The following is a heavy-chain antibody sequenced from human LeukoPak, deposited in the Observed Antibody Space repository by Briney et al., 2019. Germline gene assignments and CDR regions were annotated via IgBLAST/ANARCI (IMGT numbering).Heavy chain of an antibody. V-gene: IGHV1-18*01. CDR1: GYTFTSYG. CDR2: ISAYNGIT. D-gene: IGHD6-19*01. J-gene: IGHJ4*02. CDR3: ARAPAWTSAHREYAAVVDY. Sequence: ASVKVSCKASGYTFTSYGVSWVRQAPGQGLEWMGWISAYNGITNYAQKLQGRVTMTTDTSTSTAYMELRSLRSDDTAVYYCARAPAWTSAHREYAAVVDYWGQGTLVTVSS.